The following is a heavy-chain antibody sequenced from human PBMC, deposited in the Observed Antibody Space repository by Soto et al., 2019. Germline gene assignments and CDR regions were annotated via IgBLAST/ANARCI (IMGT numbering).Heavy chain of an antibody. CDR3: ARDWGGYFQH. CDR2: IYYSGST. D-gene: IGHD7-27*01. V-gene: IGHV4-59*01. Sequence: IRQPPGKGLEWIGYIYYSGSTNYNPSLKSRVTISVDTSKNQFSLKLSSVTAAYTAVYYCARDWGGYFQHWGQGTLVTVSS. J-gene: IGHJ1*01.